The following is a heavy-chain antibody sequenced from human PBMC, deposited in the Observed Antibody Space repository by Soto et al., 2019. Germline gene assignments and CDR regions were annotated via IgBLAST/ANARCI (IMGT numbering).Heavy chain of an antibody. Sequence: QVQLVESGGGVVQPGRSLRLSCAASGFTFSSYGMHWVRQAPGKGLEWVAVISYDGSNKYYADSVKGRFTISRDNSKKTLYLQMNSLRAEDTAVYYCAKVGRDTAPTYYYYYGMDVWGQGTTVTVSS. CDR3: AKVGRDTAPTYYYYYGMDV. CDR1: GFTFSSYG. CDR2: ISYDGSNK. D-gene: IGHD5-18*01. V-gene: IGHV3-30*18. J-gene: IGHJ6*02.